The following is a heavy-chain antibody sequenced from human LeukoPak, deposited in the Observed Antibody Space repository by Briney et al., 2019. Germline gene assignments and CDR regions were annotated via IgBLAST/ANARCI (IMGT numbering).Heavy chain of an antibody. CDR2: IYYSGST. CDR3: ARGGSSRTSCYMVDWFDP. V-gene: IGHV4-59*11. Sequence: SETLSLTCTVSGGSISSHYWSWIRQPPGKGLEWIGYIYYSGSTNYNPSLKSRVTISVDTSKNQFSLKLSSVTAADTAVYYCARGGSSRTSCYMVDWFDPWGQGTLVTVSS. CDR1: GGSISSHY. J-gene: IGHJ5*02. D-gene: IGHD2-2*02.